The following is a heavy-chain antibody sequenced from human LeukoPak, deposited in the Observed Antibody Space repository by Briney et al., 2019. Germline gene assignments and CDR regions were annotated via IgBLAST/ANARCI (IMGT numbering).Heavy chain of an antibody. J-gene: IGHJ4*02. CDR2: IYYSGST. CDR3: ARLPAYDFWSGYSDY. V-gene: IGHV4-39*01. D-gene: IGHD3-3*01. CDR1: GGSISSSSYY. Sequence: SETLSLTCTVSGGSISSSSYYWGWIRQPPGKGLEWIGSIYYSGSTYYNPSLKSRVTISVDTSKNQFSLKLSSVTAADTAVYSCARLPAYDFWSGYSDYWGQGTLVTVSS.